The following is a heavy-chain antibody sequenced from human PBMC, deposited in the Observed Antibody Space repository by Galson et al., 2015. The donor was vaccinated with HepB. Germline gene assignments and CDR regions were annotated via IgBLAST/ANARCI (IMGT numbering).Heavy chain of an antibody. V-gene: IGHV3-23*01. J-gene: IGHJ3*01. CDR2: ISGSGGNT. CDR1: GSTFRSYA. Sequence: SLRLSCAASGSTFRSYAMTWVRQAPGRGLDWVSSISGSGGNTYYTASVKGRFTISRDNSKNTLFLQMKSLRVEDTAVYFCAKEGRNGYFGVYGGSDVWGHGTLVTVSS. CDR3: AKEGRNGYFGVYGGSDV. D-gene: IGHD3-22*01.